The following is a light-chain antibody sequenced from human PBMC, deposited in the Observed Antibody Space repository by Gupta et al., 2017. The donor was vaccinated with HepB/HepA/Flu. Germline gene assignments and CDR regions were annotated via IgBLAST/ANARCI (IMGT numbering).Light chain of an antibody. CDR3: QAWDVSAAV. V-gene: IGLV3-1*01. J-gene: IGLJ1*01. Sequence: SYELSQPPSVSVSPGQTVSITCSGDKLEDKYVSWYQQRPGQSPVLVIFKDITRPSAIPERFSGSNSGNTATLTISGAQARDEADYCCQAWDVSAAVFGAGTKFTVL. CDR1: KLEDKY. CDR2: KDI.